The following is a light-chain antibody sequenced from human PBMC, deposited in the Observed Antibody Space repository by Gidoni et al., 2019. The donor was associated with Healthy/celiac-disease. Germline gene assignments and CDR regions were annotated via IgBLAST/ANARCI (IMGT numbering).Light chain of an antibody. V-gene: IGLV1-40*01. CDR1: SSNIGAGYD. CDR3: QSSDSSLSGSYVV. J-gene: IGLJ2*01. Sequence: QSVLTQPPSVSGAPGQRVTIPCTGSSSNIGAGYDVHWYQQLPGTAPKPLIYVNSNRPSGVPDRFSGSKSGTSASLAITGLQAEDEADYYCQSSDSSLSGSYVVFGGGTKLTVL. CDR2: VNS.